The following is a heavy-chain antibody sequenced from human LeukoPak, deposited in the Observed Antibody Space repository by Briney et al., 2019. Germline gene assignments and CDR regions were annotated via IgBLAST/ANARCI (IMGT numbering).Heavy chain of an antibody. CDR2: ISGSGGRT. J-gene: IGHJ4*02. V-gene: IGHV3-23*01. CDR3: AKALLLFSSDYFDY. Sequence: PGGSLRLSCAASGFTVSSNYAMTWVRQAPGQGLEWVSAISGSGGRTYYADSLKGRFTISRDNSKNTLYLQMNSLRAEDTAVYYCAKALLLFSSDYFDYWGQGTLVTVSS. D-gene: IGHD3-10*01. CDR1: GFTVSSNYA.